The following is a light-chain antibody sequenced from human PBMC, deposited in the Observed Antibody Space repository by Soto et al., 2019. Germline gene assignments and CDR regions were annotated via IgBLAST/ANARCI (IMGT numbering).Light chain of an antibody. CDR2: AAS. J-gene: IGKJ2*01. V-gene: IGKV3-20*01. CDR1: QSVISS. CDR3: HHYDSSPPYT. Sequence: EIVVTQSPALVSVSPGERVTLSCRASQSVISSLAWYQQKLGQAPRLLIYAASSRATGIPDRFIGSGSGTDFTLTISRLEPDDSAVYYCHHYDSSPPYTFGQGTKVDIK.